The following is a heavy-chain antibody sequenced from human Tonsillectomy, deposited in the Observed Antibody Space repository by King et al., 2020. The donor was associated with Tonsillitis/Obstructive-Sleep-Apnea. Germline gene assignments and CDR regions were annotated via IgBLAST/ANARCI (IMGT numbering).Heavy chain of an antibody. V-gene: IGHV4-34*01. CDR2: INDSGGTNT. CDR1: GGSFSGYY. CDR3: GRGSFHYIAMDV. Sequence: VQLQQWGAGLLKPSETLSLTCAVYGGSFSGYYWSWIRQPPGKGLEWIGEINDSGGTNTNYNPSLKSRVTISVDTSKNQFSLNLSSATAADTALYYCGRGSFHYIAMDVWGQGTTVTVSS. D-gene: IGHD3-16*02. J-gene: IGHJ6*02.